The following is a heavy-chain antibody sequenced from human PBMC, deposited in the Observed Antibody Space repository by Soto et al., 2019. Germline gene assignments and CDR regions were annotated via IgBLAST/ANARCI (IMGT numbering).Heavy chain of an antibody. CDR1: GGSISSYY. D-gene: IGHD6-13*01. Sequence: SQTLSLTCTVSGGSISSYYWSWIRQPPGKGLEWIGYIYYSGSTNYNPSLKSRVTISVDTSKNQFSLKLSSVTAADTAVYYCARVTGYSSSWPQEENWFDPWGQGTLVTVSS. J-gene: IGHJ5*02. V-gene: IGHV4-59*01. CDR2: IYYSGST. CDR3: ARVTGYSSSWPQEENWFDP.